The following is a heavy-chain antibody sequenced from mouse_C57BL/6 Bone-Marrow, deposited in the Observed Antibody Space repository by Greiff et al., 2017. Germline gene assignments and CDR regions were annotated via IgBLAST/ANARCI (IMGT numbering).Heavy chain of an antibody. V-gene: IGHV1-77*01. J-gene: IGHJ3*01. CDR2: IGPGSGST. Sequence: VQLQQSGAELVKPGASVTLSCKASGYTFPDYYITWVKPRPGQGLAWIGKIGPGSGSTYYNEKFKVKATLTADKSSSTAYKQLSSLTSEDSAVYFCAGWAWCAYWGKGTLGTGSA. CDR3: AGWAWCAY. CDR1: GYTFPDYY.